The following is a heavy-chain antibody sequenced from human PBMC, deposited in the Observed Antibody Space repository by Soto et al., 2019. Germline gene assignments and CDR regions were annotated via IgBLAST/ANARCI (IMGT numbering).Heavy chain of an antibody. V-gene: IGHV3-74*01. Sequence: GGSLRLSCAVSGFTFSAYWMHWVRQVPGKGLTWVSRISDDGSTATYADSVKGRFVISRDNAKNSLYLEMNTLRVDDSGLYYCARGPRVSSTGTGAHWGRGTLVTVSS. CDR3: ARGPRVSSTGTGAH. CDR2: ISDDGSTA. D-gene: IGHD1-1*01. J-gene: IGHJ4*02. CDR1: GFTFSAYW.